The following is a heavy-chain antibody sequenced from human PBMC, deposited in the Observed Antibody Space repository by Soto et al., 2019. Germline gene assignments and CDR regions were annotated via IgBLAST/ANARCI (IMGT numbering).Heavy chain of an antibody. CDR3: ARQAGQWLSYNLFDP. CDR2: IYYSGST. Sequence: SETLSLTCTVSGGSISSSSYYWGWIRQPPGKGLEWIGSIYYSGSTYYNPSLKSRVTISVDTSKNQFSLKLSSVTAADTAVYYCARQAGQWLSYNLFDPCGQGTLVTVSS. V-gene: IGHV4-39*01. CDR1: GGSISSSSYY. D-gene: IGHD6-19*01. J-gene: IGHJ5*02.